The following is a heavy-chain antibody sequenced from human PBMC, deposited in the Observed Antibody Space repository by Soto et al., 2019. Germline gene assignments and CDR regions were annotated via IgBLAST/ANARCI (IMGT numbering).Heavy chain of an antibody. CDR2: IYPGDSDT. CDR3: ATLQYDFWSGYNDGAFDI. J-gene: IGHJ3*02. CDR1: GHSFTSYW. V-gene: IGHV5-51*01. Sequence: GESLKISCKGSGHSFTSYWIGWVRQMPGKGLEWMGIIYPGDSDTRYSPSFQGQVTISADKSISTAYLQWSSLKASDTAMYYCATLQYDFWSGYNDGAFDIWGQGTMVTVSS. D-gene: IGHD3-3*01.